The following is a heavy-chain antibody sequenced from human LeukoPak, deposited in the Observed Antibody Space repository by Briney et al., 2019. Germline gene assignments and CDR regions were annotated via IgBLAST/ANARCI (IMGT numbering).Heavy chain of an antibody. CDR3: ARGGIAARLMYGFQNWFDP. V-gene: IGHV4-31*03. CDR1: GDSVSSSVYY. Sequence: SQTLSLPCTVSGDSVSSSVYYWRWIRQHPGKGLEWIGNIYYSGSTYYNPTLRSRLTISVDTSKNQFSLKLSSVTAADMAVYYCARGGIAARLMYGFQNWFDPWGQGTLVTVSS. CDR2: IYYSGST. D-gene: IGHD6-6*01. J-gene: IGHJ5*02.